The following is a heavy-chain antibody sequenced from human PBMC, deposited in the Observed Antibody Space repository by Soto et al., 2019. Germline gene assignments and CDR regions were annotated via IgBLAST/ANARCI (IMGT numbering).Heavy chain of an antibody. D-gene: IGHD1-26*01. V-gene: IGHV3-30*18. CDR1: GFTFSSYG. CDR2: ISDNGDKR. J-gene: IGHJ4*02. Sequence: QVQLVESGGGVVQPGRSLRLSCVASGFTFSSYGMHWVCQPPGKGLEWVALISDNGDKRYYADSVKGRFTISRDNSKNTLYLQMNGLRPGDTAVYFCAKARVRIVGANSFDYWGQGSLVAVSS. CDR3: AKARVRIVGANSFDY.